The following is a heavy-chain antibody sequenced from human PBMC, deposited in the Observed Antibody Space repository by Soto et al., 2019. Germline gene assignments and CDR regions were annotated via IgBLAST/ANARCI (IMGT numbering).Heavy chain of an antibody. J-gene: IGHJ4*02. CDR2: ITPMFGTP. V-gene: IGHV1-69*01. CDR3: ARDGTLYDSRAYYYLY. D-gene: IGHD3-22*01. CDR1: GGTFRRYT. Sequence: QVQLVQSGAEVKKPGSLVKVSCKASGGTFRRYTITWVRQAPGQGLEWMGGITPMFGTPNYAQKFRGRVTITADESTSTAYMELSSLRSEDTAMYFCARDGTLYDSRAYYYLYWGQGTLVTVSS.